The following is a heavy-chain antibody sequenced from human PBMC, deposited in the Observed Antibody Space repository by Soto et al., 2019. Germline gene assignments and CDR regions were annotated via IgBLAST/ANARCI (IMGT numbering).Heavy chain of an antibody. J-gene: IGHJ4*02. CDR1: GLSVSSPY. CDR2: FHDGTI. D-gene: IGHD6-19*01. CDR3: AKGGRQWLVTSDFNY. Sequence: GGSLRLSCAVSGLSVSSPYMSWVRQAPGKGLEWVSVFHDGTIYYAGSVKGRFIISRDNSKNTVSLEMTSLRAEDTAVYYCAKGGRQWLVTSDFNYWGQGALVTVLL. V-gene: IGHV3-66*01.